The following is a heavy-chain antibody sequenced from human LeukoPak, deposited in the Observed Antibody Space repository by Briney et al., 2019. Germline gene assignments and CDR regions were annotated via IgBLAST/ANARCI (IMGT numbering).Heavy chain of an antibody. Sequence: SETLSLTCTVSGGSINSYYWSWIRQPPGKGLEWIGYIYYSGSTNYNPSLKSRVTISVDTSKNQFSLKLSSVTAADTAVYYCAREGDSSVYYDYWGQGTLVTVSS. J-gene: IGHJ4*02. D-gene: IGHD3-22*01. CDR2: IYYSGST. CDR3: AREGDSSVYYDY. V-gene: IGHV4-59*01. CDR1: GGSINSYY.